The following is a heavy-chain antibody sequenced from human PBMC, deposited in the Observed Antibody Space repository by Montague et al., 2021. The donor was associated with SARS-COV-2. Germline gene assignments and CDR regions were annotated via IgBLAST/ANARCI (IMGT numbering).Heavy chain of an antibody. V-gene: IGHV4-4*09. CDR1: GGSINDHY. J-gene: IGHJ2*01. D-gene: IGHD3-22*01. Sequence: SETLSLTCTVSGGSINDHYRSWIRQSPGQGLEWIGNISSNGKTNYNPSLKSRVTLSADASRNEFSLKLDYVTAADTAVYFCAGRGYDGSAGYHWHLDLWGRGMLVTVSS. CDR3: AGRGYDGSAGYHWHLDL. CDR2: ISSNGKT.